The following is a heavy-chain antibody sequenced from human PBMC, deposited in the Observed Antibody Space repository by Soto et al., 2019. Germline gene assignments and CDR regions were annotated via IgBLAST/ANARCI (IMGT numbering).Heavy chain of an antibody. Sequence: SVKVSCKASGGTFSIYAISCVLQAALQGLEWMGGIIPIFGTANYAQKFQGRVTITADESTSTAYMELSSLRPEDTAVYYCARSRYCTNGVCYDLDYWGQGTLVTVSS. CDR1: GGTFSIYA. J-gene: IGHJ4*02. CDR2: IIPIFGTA. V-gene: IGHV1-69*13. D-gene: IGHD2-8*01. CDR3: ARSRYCTNGVCYDLDY.